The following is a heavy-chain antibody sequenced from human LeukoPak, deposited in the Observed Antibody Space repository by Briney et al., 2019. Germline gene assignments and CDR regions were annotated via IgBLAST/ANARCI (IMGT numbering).Heavy chain of an antibody. CDR3: ARARERWHSPFDY. CDR1: GYTFTSYA. D-gene: IGHD5-24*01. CDR2: INAGNGNT. J-gene: IGHJ4*02. V-gene: IGHV1-3*01. Sequence: WASVKVSCKASGYTFTSYAMHWVRQAPGQRLEWMGWINAGNGNTKYSQKFQGRVTITRDTSASTAYMELSSLRSEDTAVYYCARARERWHSPFDYWGQGTLVTVSS.